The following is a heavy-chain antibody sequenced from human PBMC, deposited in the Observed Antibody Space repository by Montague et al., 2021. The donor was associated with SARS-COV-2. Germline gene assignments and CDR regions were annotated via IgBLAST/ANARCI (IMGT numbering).Heavy chain of an antibody. D-gene: IGHD5-24*01. CDR3: ARVKKDGFNWGLDY. CDR2: ISHSGST. Sequence: SETLSLTCSVSSGSISDYYWSWIRQPPGEGLEWIGYISHSGSTNYNPSLKSRVTMSLDMSKNDFSLTLNSVTAADTAVYFCARVKKDGFNWGLDYWRQGTLVTVS. V-gene: IGHV4-59*01. J-gene: IGHJ4*02. CDR1: SGSISDYY.